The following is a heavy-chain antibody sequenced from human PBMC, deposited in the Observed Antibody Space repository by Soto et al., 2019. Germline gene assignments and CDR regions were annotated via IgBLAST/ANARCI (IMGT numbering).Heavy chain of an antibody. CDR1: GGSISSGGYY. CDR3: AGAGDYGDYADAFDI. J-gene: IGHJ3*02. D-gene: IGHD4-17*01. CDR2: IYYSGST. V-gene: IGHV4-31*03. Sequence: SETLSLTCTVSGGSISSGGYYWSWIRQHPGKGLEWIGYIYYSGSTYYNPVFKSRVTISVDTSKNQFSLKLSSLTAADTAVYYCAGAGDYGDYADAFDIWGQGTMVTVSS.